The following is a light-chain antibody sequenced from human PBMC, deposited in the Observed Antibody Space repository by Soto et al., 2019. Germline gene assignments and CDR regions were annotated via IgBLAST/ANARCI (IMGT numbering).Light chain of an antibody. Sequence: QSVLTQPPSVSGAPGQRVTISCTGSSSNIGAGYDVHWYQHLPETAPKLLIYGNSNRPSGVPDRFSGSNSGTSASLAITGLLADDEADYFCQSFDSSLSGWVFGGGTKLTVL. CDR2: GNS. CDR3: QSFDSSLSGWV. V-gene: IGLV1-40*01. CDR1: SSNIGAGYD. J-gene: IGLJ3*02.